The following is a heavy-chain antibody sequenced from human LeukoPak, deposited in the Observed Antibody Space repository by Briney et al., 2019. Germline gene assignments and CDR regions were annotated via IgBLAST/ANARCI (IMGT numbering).Heavy chain of an antibody. V-gene: IGHV3-74*01. Sequence: GGSLRLSCEASGFMFNSFWMHWVRQGPGKGLVWVARIKTDGSESSYADFVRGRFIISRDNARNTQFLQMDSLRDDDTAVYFCARDVGPYGGSPGGDWGLGTLVTVSS. CDR1: GFMFNSFW. CDR3: ARDVGPYGGSPGGD. CDR2: IKTDGSES. D-gene: IGHD1-26*01. J-gene: IGHJ4*02.